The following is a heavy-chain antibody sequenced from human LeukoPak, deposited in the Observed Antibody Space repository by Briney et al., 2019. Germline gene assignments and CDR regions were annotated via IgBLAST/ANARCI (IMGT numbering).Heavy chain of an antibody. V-gene: IGHV1-8*01. J-gene: IGHJ3*02. CDR2: MNPNSGNT. CDR1: GYTFTSYD. CDR3: ARDRAYYDTRADDAFDI. D-gene: IGHD3-22*01. Sequence: GASVKVSCKASGYTFTSYDINWVRQATGQGLEWMGWMNPNSGNTGYAQKFQGRVTMTRDTATSTVYMELSGLRSEDTAVYYCARDRAYYDTRADDAFDIWGQGTMVTVSS.